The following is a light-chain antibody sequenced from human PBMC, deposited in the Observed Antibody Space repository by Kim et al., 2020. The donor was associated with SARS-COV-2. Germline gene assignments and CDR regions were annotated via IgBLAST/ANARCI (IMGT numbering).Light chain of an antibody. CDR1: SGHSNYA. CDR3: QTWGTGNLV. J-gene: IGLJ3*02. Sequence: QPVLTQSPSASASLGASVTLTCTLSSGHSNYAIAWHQQQPEKGPRYLMKLNSDGSHSKGDGIPYRCSGSSSGAERYLTIPSLQSEDEADYYCQTWGTGNLVFGGGTQLTVL. V-gene: IGLV4-69*01. CDR2: LNSDGSH.